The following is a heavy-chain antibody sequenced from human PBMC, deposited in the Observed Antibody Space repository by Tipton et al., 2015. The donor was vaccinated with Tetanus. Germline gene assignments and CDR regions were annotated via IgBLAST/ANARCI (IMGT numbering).Heavy chain of an antibody. CDR2: IYPGDSDT. CDR3: ASRQGYCSRTSCYEGSYYYYGMDV. CDR1: GYSFTSYW. V-gene: IGHV5-51*01. Sequence: QSGPEVKKPGESLKISCKGSGYSFTSYWIGWVRQMPGKGLEWMGIIYPGDSDTRYSPSFQGQVTISADKSISTAYLQWSSLKASDTAMYYCASRQGYCSRTSCYEGSYYYYGMDVWGQGTTVTVSS. D-gene: IGHD2-2*01. J-gene: IGHJ6*02.